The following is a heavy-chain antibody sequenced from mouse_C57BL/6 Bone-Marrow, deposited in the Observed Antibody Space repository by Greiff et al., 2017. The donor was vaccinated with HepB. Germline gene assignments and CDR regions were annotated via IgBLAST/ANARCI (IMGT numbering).Heavy chain of an antibody. Sequence: QVQLQQSGPGLVQPSQSLSITCTVSGFSLTSYGVHWVRQSPGKGLEWLGVIRRGGSTDYNAAFMSRLSITKDNSKSQVFFKMNSLQADDTAIYYCATPMITTLDYYAMDYWGQGTSVTVSS. D-gene: IGHD2-4*01. CDR1: GFSLTSYG. CDR3: ATPMITTLDYYAMDY. CDR2: IRRGGST. J-gene: IGHJ4*01. V-gene: IGHV2-5*01.